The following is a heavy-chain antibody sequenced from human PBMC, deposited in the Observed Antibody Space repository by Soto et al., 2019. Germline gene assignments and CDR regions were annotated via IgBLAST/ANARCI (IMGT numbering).Heavy chain of an antibody. J-gene: IGHJ5*02. D-gene: IGHD3-3*01. Sequence: TSENLSLTCTVSGGAISTYYWTWIRQPAGKGLEWIGRIYSSGSTKYSPSLQSRVTMSLDTSNNQFSLRLTSVTAADTAVYYCARGQRFSDWFDPWGQGTLVTVSS. V-gene: IGHV4-4*07. CDR1: GGAISTYY. CDR3: ARGQRFSDWFDP. CDR2: IYSSGST.